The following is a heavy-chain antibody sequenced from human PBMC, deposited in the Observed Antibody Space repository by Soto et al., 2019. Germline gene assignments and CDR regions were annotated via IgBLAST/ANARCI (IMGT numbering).Heavy chain of an antibody. CDR2: ITDSGGTT. CDR1: GFTFSSYA. D-gene: IGHD1-7*01. J-gene: IGHJ4*02. V-gene: IGHV3-23*01. Sequence: EVQLLESGGALVQPGGSLRLSCAASGFTFSSYAMSWVRQAPGKGLGWVSTITDSGGTTYYADSVKGRFTISRDNSKKTQYLQMNSLRAEDTAVYSCAPGADRTKVRLGWGQGTLVTVSS. CDR3: APGADRTKVRLG.